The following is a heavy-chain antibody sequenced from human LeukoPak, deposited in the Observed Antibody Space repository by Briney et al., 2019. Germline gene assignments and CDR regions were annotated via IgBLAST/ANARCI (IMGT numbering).Heavy chain of an antibody. CDR2: IYSGGST. J-gene: IGHJ6*02. CDR3: ARARAAAGTWFAYYYYGMDV. Sequence: GGSLRLSCAASGFTVSSNYMSWVRQAPGKGLEWVSVIYSGGSTYYADSVKGRFTISRGNSKNTLYLQMNSLRAEDTAVYYCARARAAAGTWFAYYYYGMDVWGQGTTVTVSS. V-gene: IGHV3-66*01. D-gene: IGHD6-13*01. CDR1: GFTVSSNY.